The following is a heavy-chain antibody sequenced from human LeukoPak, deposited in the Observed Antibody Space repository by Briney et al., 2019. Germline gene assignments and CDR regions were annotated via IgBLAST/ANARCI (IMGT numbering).Heavy chain of an antibody. CDR2: INSSGGSS. J-gene: IGHJ4*02. CDR1: GYTFTSYY. CDR3: ARNTLDTAMGAAVDY. Sequence: ASVKVSCKASGYTFTSYYMRRVGQAPGQGPEGMGIINSSGGSSTYAQKFQSRVTMTRDTSTSTVYMELSSLRSEDTAVYYCARNTLDTAMGAAVDYWGQGTLVTVSS. V-gene: IGHV1-46*03. D-gene: IGHD5-18*01.